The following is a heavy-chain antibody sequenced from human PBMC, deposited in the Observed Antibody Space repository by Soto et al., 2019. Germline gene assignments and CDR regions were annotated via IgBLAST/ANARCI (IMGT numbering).Heavy chain of an antibody. CDR1: GYTFTSYG. CDR2: ISAYNGNT. D-gene: IGHD2-8*01. Sequence: ASVKVSCKASGYTFTSYGISWARQAPGQGLEWMGWISAYNGNTNYAQKLQGRVTMTTDTSTSTAYMELRSLRSDDTAVYYCARDPAGVGMVYAIGYYYYGMDVWGQGTTVTVSS. J-gene: IGHJ6*02. V-gene: IGHV1-18*04. CDR3: ARDPAGVGMVYAIGYYYYGMDV.